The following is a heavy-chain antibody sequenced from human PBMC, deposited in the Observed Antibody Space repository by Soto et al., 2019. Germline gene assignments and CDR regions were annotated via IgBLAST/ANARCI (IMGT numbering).Heavy chain of an antibody. CDR1: GFTFSDYY. Sequence: GGSLRLSCAASGFTFSDYYMRWIRQAPGKGLEWVSYISSSGSTIYYADSVKGRFTISRDNAKNSLYLQMNSLRAEDTAVYYCARTGYYDSSGYLIDDAFDIWGQGTMVTVSS. D-gene: IGHD3-22*01. J-gene: IGHJ3*02. V-gene: IGHV3-11*01. CDR2: ISSSGSTI. CDR3: ARTGYYDSSGYLIDDAFDI.